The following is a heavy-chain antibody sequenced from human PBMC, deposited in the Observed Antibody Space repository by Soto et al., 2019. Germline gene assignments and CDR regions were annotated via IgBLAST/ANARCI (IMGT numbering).Heavy chain of an antibody. Sequence: ASVKVSCKASGGTFSSYAISWVRQAPGQGLEWMGGIIPILGTANYAQKFQGRVTITADKSTSTAYMELSSLRSEDTAVYYCARGGCTNGVCYIPREYGMDVWGQGTTVTVSS. CDR2: IIPILGTA. V-gene: IGHV1-69*10. CDR3: ARGGCTNGVCYIPREYGMDV. J-gene: IGHJ6*02. CDR1: GGTFSSYA. D-gene: IGHD2-8*01.